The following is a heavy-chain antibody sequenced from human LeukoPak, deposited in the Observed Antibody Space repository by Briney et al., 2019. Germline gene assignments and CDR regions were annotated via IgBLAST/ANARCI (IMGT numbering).Heavy chain of an antibody. D-gene: IGHD6-6*01. CDR2: INPSGVST. CDR3: AREFSSSWGRFDY. Sequence: ASVKVSCKASGFTFTSYYMHWVRQAPGQGLEWMGIINPSGVSTTYAQKFQGRVTMTTDTSASTVYMELSSLRSEDTAVYYCAREFSSSWGRFDYWGQGTLVTVSS. CDR1: GFTFTSYY. V-gene: IGHV1-46*03. J-gene: IGHJ4*02.